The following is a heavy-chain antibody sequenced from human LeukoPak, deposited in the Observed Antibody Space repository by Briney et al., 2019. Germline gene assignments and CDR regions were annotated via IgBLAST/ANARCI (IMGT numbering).Heavy chain of an antibody. V-gene: IGHV4-61*02. Sequence: SETLSLTCTVSGGSLSSGSYYWRWLRQPAGTGLEWVGRIYTSGSTNYNPSLKSRVTISVDTSKNQFSLKLSSVTAADTAVYYCAGNSGWYYWFDPWGQGTLVTVSS. CDR1: GGSLSSGSYY. CDR2: IYTSGST. J-gene: IGHJ5*02. CDR3: AGNSGWYYWFDP. D-gene: IGHD6-19*01.